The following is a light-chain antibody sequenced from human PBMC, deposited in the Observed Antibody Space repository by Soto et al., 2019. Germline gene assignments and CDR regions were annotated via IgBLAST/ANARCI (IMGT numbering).Light chain of an antibody. CDR1: QRVSSN. V-gene: IGKV3D-15*02. Sequence: IVMKHSPATLSVSQRQNSTPYASATQRVSSNIAWYQQSLGQAPRLLIYGASTRATGTPARFSGSGSGTDFTLTISRLEPEDFAVYFCQQYANSPFTFGPGTKVDIK. CDR3: QQYANSPFT. CDR2: GAS. J-gene: IGKJ3*01.